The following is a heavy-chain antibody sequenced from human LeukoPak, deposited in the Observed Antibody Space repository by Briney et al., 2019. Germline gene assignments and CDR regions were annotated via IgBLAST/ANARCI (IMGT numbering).Heavy chain of an antibody. CDR1: GYTFPGYY. V-gene: IGHV1-2*02. Sequence: ASVKVSCKASGYTFPGYYMHWVRQAPGQGLEWMGWINPNSGGTNYAQKFQGRVTMTRDTSISTAYMELSRLRSDDTAVYYCARDSGFLDAFDIWGQGTMVTVSS. CDR2: INPNSGGT. CDR3: ARDSGFLDAFDI. D-gene: IGHD3-22*01. J-gene: IGHJ3*02.